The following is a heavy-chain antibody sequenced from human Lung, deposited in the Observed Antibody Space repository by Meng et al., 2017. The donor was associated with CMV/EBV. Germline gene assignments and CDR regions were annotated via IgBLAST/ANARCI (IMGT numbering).Heavy chain of an antibody. CDR1: GDSITNHNW. D-gene: IGHD3-10*01. Sequence: VQLLGPGHALVETSETLPLTCAVSGDSITNHNWWAWVRQPPGKGLEWIGEIPHRGSSAYNPSLKSRVSMSIDKSKNQFSLKLTSVTAADTAVYHCLRRSGGSVWGQGTLVTVSS. V-gene: IGHV4-4*02. CDR2: IPHRGSS. J-gene: IGHJ1*01. CDR3: LRRSGGSV.